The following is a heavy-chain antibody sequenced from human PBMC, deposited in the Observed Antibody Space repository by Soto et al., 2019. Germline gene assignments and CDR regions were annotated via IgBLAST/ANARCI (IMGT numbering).Heavy chain of an antibody. CDR1: GYTLTELS. CDR3: ATGYYDSSGYPSMDV. CDR2: FDPEDGET. Sequence: ASVKVSCKVSGYTLTELSMHWVRQAPGKGLEWMGGFDPEDGETIYAQKFQGRVTMTEDTPTDTAYMELSSLRSEDTAVYYCATGYYDSSGYPSMDVWGQGTTVTVSS. V-gene: IGHV1-24*01. J-gene: IGHJ6*02. D-gene: IGHD3-22*01.